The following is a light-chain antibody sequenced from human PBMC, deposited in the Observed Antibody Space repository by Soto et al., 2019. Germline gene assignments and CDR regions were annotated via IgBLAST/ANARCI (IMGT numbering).Light chain of an antibody. J-gene: IGKJ1*01. Sequence: EVVMTQSPATLSVSPGERATLSCRASQSVNANLAWYQQKPGQAPRLLIHGASNRATGIPARFSGSGFGTEFIXXIXSRXSEDFAVYYCQQYNTWLWTFGQGTKVEI. CDR1: QSVNAN. V-gene: IGKV3-15*01. CDR3: QQYNTWLWT. CDR2: GAS.